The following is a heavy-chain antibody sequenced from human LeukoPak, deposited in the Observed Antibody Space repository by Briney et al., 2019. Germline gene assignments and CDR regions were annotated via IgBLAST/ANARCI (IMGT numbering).Heavy chain of an antibody. Sequence: ASVKVSCKASGYTFTSYGLNWVRRAPGQGLEWMGWISPYNANTNYAQKLQGRVTMTTDTSTSTAYMELRSLRSDDTAVYYCARGRLNNGSLQPFDYWGQGTLVTVSS. CDR3: ARGRLNNGSLQPFDY. CDR2: ISPYNANT. J-gene: IGHJ4*02. D-gene: IGHD1-26*01. CDR1: GYTFTSYG. V-gene: IGHV1-18*01.